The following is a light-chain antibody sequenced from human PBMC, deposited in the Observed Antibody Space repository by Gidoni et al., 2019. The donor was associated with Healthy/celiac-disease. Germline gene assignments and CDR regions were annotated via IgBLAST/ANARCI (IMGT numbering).Light chain of an antibody. J-gene: IGLJ3*02. CDR3: LLSYSGANWV. V-gene: IGLV7-46*01. CDR1: TGAVPSGHY. CDR2: DTS. Sequence: QAVVTQETSLTVSPGGPVTLTCGSSTGAVPSGHYPYWFQQKPGQAPRTLIYDTSNKHSWTPARFSGSLLGGKAALTLSGAQPEDEAEYYCLLSYSGANWVFGGGTKLTVL.